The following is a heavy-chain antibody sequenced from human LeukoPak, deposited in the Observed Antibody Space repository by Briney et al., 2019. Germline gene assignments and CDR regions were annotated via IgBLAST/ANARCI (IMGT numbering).Heavy chain of an antibody. J-gene: IGHJ4*02. CDR1: RFTFSIYA. CDR3: AKGRVGAAGLFDY. CDR2: TGGSGGST. V-gene: IGHV3-23*01. D-gene: IGHD1-26*01. Sequence: GSLRLSRAASRFTFSIYAMSWVCQAPGEGLGWVSATGGSGGSTYYADSVRGGFPLSRDTSKSTIYLQRNSLRAEDTAMYSCAKGRVGAAGLFDYWGQGTVITVSS.